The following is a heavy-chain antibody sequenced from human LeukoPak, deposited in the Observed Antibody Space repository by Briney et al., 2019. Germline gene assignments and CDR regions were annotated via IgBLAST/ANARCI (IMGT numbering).Heavy chain of an antibody. V-gene: IGHV1-18*01. J-gene: IGHJ4*02. D-gene: IGHD1-26*01. CDR2: ISAYNGNT. CDR3: ARHPGSGSGGANYFDY. Sequence: ASVKVSCKSSGYTFTSYGISWVRQAPGQGLEWMGWISAYNGNTNYAQKLQGRVTMTTDTSTSTAYMELRSLRSDDTAVYYCARHPGSGSGGANYFDYWGQGTLVTVSS. CDR1: GYTFTSYG.